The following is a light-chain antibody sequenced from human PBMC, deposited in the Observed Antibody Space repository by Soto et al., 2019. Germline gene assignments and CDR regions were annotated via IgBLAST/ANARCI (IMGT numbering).Light chain of an antibody. Sequence: TQVTQSASSLCSSGAHKVMITCRASQSISNHLNWYQQKPGKAPKLLIFAASSLQSGVPSRFSGSRSGPDFTLTISSLQPEDFATYNCQQSYSSAPTFGQGTKVDIK. CDR3: QQSYSSAPT. J-gene: IGKJ1*01. CDR2: AAS. CDR1: QSISNH. V-gene: IGKV1-39*01.